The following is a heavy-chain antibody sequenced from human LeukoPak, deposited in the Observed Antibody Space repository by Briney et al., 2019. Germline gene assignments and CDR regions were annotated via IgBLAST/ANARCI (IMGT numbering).Heavy chain of an antibody. D-gene: IGHD3-3*01. CDR2: INTSGST. Sequence: PSETLSLTCTVSGGSISSGSDYWTWIRQPAGKGLEWIGRINTSGSTNYNPSLQSRVTISVDTSKNQVSLKLSSVTAADTAVYYCAREKIVLRFLRARFDPWGQGTLVTVSS. CDR1: GGSISSGSDY. J-gene: IGHJ5*02. V-gene: IGHV4-61*02. CDR3: AREKIVLRFLRARFDP.